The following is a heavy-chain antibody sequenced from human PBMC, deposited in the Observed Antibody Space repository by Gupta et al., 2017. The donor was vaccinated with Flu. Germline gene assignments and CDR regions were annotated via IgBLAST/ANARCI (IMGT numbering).Heavy chain of an antibody. CDR3: VRDGYSYDIWHYGLDV. D-gene: IGHD3-9*01. Sequence: APGKGLEWVAFVTGSSDTIYYADSVKGRFTISRDNARNSLFLQMNNLRAEDTAVYYCVRDGYSYDIWHYGLDVWGQGTTVTVSS. J-gene: IGHJ6*02. CDR2: VTGSSDTI. V-gene: IGHV3-48*01.